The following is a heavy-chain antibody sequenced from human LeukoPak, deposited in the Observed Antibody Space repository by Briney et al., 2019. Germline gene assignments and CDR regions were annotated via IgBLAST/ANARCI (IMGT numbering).Heavy chain of an antibody. CDR2: ITPIFGTA. V-gene: IGHV1-69*13. Sequence: SVKVSCKASGGTFSSYAISWVRQAPGQGLEWMGGITPIFGTANYAQKFQGRVTITADESTSTAYMELSSLRSEDTAVYYCAIPTTSSPYYYYGMDVWGQGTTVTVSS. J-gene: IGHJ6*02. D-gene: IGHD4-11*01. CDR1: GGTFSSYA. CDR3: AIPTTSSPYYYYGMDV.